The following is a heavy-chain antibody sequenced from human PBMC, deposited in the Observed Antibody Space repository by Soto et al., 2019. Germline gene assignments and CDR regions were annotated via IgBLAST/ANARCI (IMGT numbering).Heavy chain of an antibody. J-gene: IGHJ3*02. CDR1: GFTFSSYA. CDR3: AKTAYGWLSAFDM. CDR2: ISGSGGTT. V-gene: IGHV3-23*01. D-gene: IGHD6-19*01. Sequence: EVQLLESGGGLVQPGGSLSLSCAASGFTFSSYAMSWVRQAPGKGLEWVSAISGSGGTTYYAASVKGRFTFSRDNSKNTLDLQMTSLRAEDTAGEYCAKTAYGWLSAFDMWGQGKMVTVSS.